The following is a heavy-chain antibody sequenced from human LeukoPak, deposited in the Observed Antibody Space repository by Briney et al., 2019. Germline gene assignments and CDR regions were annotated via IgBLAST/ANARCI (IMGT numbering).Heavy chain of an antibody. CDR2: ISSSSSYI. Sequence: GGSLRLSCAASGFTFSSYAMSWVRQAPGKGLEWVSSISSSSSYIYYADSVKGRFTISRDNAKNSLYLQMNSLRAEDTAVYYCARDLVGTSSGWYYFDYWGQGTLVTVSS. D-gene: IGHD6-19*01. V-gene: IGHV3-21*01. CDR3: ARDLVGTSSGWYYFDY. J-gene: IGHJ4*02. CDR1: GFTFSSYA.